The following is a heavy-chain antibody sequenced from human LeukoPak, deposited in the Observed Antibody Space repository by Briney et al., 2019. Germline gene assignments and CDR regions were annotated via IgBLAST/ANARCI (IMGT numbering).Heavy chain of an antibody. J-gene: IGHJ4*02. V-gene: IGHV1-24*01. CDR1: GYTLTELS. CDR2: FDPEDGET. D-gene: IGHD3-22*01. CDR3: ATDFGYYDSSGYCDY. Sequence: ASVKVSCKVSGYTLTELSMHWVRQAPGKGLEWMGGFDPEDGETIYAQKFQGRVTMTEDTSTDTAYMELSSLRSEDTAVYYCATDFGYYDSSGYCDYWGQGTLVTVSS.